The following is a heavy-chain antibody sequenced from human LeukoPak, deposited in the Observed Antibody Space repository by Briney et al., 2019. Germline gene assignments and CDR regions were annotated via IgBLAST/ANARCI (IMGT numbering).Heavy chain of an antibody. CDR1: GYIFSDYY. V-gene: IGHV1-69*13. Sequence: SVKVSCKASGYIFSDYYMHWVRQAPGQGLEWMGGIIPFFGTANNAQKFQGRVTITADGSTSTAYMELSSLRSEDTAVYFCARGPSEYYYYYYMDVWGKGTTVTVSS. J-gene: IGHJ6*03. CDR2: IIPFFGTA. CDR3: ARGPSEYYYYYYMDV.